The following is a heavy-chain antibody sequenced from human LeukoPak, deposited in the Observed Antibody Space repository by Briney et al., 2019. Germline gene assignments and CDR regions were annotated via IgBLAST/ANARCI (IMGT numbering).Heavy chain of an antibody. CDR1: GGSFSGYY. Sequence: PSETLSLTCAVYGGSFSGYYWSWIRQPPGKGLEWIGEINHSGSTNYNPSLKSRVTISVDTSKNQFSLKLSSVTAADTAVYYCARGGYYDKEAFDIWAKGQWSPSLQ. CDR2: INHSGST. CDR3: ARGGYYDKEAFDI. V-gene: IGHV4-34*01. J-gene: IGHJ3*02. D-gene: IGHD3-22*01.